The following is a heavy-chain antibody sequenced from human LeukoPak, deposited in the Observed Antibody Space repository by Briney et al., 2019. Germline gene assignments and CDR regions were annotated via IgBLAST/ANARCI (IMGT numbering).Heavy chain of an antibody. CDR3: ARGDLKSDWFDP. Sequence: PSETQSLTCAVSGYSISSGYYWGWIRQLPGKGLEWIGSIYHSGSTYYNPSLKSRVTISVDTSKNQFSLKLKSVTAADTAVYYCARGDLKSDWFDPWGQGTLVIVST. CDR1: GYSISSGYY. V-gene: IGHV4-38-2*01. CDR2: IYHSGST. D-gene: IGHD3-10*01. J-gene: IGHJ5*02.